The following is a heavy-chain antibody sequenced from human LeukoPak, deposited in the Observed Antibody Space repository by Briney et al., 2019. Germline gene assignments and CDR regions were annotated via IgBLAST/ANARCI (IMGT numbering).Heavy chain of an antibody. V-gene: IGHV4-59*01. CDR2: IYDSGST. CDR1: GGSISSYY. J-gene: IGHJ4*02. Sequence: PSETLSLTCTVSGGSISSYYWSWLRQTPGKGLEYIGYIYDSGSTNYNPSLKSRVTISVDTSKNQFSLQLSSVTAADTAVYYCARYDGRVDDYFDYWGRGTLVTVS. CDR3: ARYDGRVDDYFDY. D-gene: IGHD3-22*01.